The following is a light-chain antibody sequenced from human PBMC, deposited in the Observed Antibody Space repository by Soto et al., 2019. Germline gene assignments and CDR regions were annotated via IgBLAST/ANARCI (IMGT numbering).Light chain of an antibody. J-gene: IGKJ5*01. V-gene: IGKV3-11*01. CDR3: QQRSNWPPIT. Sequence: EIVLTQSPATLSLSPGERATLSCGASQSVISSYLAWYQQKPGQAPRLLIYDASNRATGIPARFSGSGSGTDFTLTISSLEPEDFAVYYCQQRSNWPPITFGQGTRLEIK. CDR1: QSVISSY. CDR2: DAS.